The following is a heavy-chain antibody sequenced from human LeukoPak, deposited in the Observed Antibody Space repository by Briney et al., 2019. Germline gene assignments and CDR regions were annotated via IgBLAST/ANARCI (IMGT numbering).Heavy chain of an antibody. Sequence: KPSETLSLTCAAYGGSFSGYYWSWIRQPPGKGLEWIGEINHSGSTNYNPSLKSRVTISVDTSKNQFSLKLSSVTAADTAVYYCARGVKRYYGSGSYHPDAFDIWGQGTMVTVSS. V-gene: IGHV4-34*01. J-gene: IGHJ3*02. D-gene: IGHD3-10*01. CDR1: GGSFSGYY. CDR2: INHSGST. CDR3: ARGVKRYYGSGSYHPDAFDI.